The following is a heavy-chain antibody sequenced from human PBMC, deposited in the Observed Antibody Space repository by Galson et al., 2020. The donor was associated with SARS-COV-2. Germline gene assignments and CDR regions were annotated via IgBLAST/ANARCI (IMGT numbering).Heavy chain of an antibody. CDR2: INSDGSST. CDR3: AREWGFYYDSSGYLDDAFDI. V-gene: IGHV3-74*01. J-gene: IGHJ3*02. CDR1: GFTFSSYW. D-gene: IGHD3-22*01. Sequence: TGGSLRLSCAASGFTFSSYWMHWVRQAPGKGLVWVSRINSDGSSTSYADSVKGRFTISRDNAKNTLYLQMNSLRAEDTAVYYCAREWGFYYDSSGYLDDAFDIWGKGRMVAVAS.